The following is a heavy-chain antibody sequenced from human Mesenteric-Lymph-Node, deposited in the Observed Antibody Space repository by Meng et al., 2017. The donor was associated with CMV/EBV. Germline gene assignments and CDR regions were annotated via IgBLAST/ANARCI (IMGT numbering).Heavy chain of an antibody. CDR1: GFTFSHYA. V-gene: IGHV3-21*03. D-gene: IGHD3-9*01. CDR3: ARAPTSYDILTGYFPNGLDV. CDR2: ISGSGTYI. Sequence: GESLKISCAASGFTFSHYAMNWVRQAPGKGLEWVSSISGSGTYIYYADSVKGRFTISRDNAKNSVYLQMNSLRAEDTAVYYCARAPTSYDILTGYFPNGLDVWGQGTTVTVSS. J-gene: IGHJ6*02.